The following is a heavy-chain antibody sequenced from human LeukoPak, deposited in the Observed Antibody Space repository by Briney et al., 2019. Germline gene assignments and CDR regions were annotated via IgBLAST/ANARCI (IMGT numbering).Heavy chain of an antibody. D-gene: IGHD2-15*01. CDR1: GFTFSNYD. CDR2: IDIAGDT. CDR3: AREVRESGLRYFDL. Sequence: GGSLRLSCEASGFTFSNYDIHWVRQVTGKGLEWVSSIDIAGDTYYPGSVKGRFTISRENAKNSVYLQMSTLRVGDTAVYYCAREVRESGLRYFDLWGRGTLVTVSS. J-gene: IGHJ2*01. V-gene: IGHV3-13*04.